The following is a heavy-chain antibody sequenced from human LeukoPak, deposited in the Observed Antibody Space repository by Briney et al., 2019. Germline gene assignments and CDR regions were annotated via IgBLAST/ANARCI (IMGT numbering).Heavy chain of an antibody. D-gene: IGHD3-10*01. J-gene: IGHJ5*01. CDR3: VRDSDHFAFDS. V-gene: IGHV3-74*01. CDR1: GFTFRDYW. Sequence: GGSLRLSYAASGFTFRDYWMHWIRQAPGKGLVWVSRIKGDGSHTIYADSVKGRFTISRDNAKNTLYLQMKSLRVEDTALYYCVRDSDHFAFDSWGQGTLVTVSS. CDR2: IKGDGSHT.